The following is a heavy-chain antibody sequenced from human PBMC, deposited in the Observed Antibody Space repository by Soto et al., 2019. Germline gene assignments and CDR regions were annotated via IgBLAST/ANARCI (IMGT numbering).Heavy chain of an antibody. J-gene: IGHJ4*02. CDR2: INRDGTMT. D-gene: IGHD2-15*01. CDR3: VKESRSGGSW. V-gene: IGHV3-7*01. Sequence: GGSLRLSCVASGFTFIDSWMTWVRQVPGKGLEWVANINRDGTMTNYVDSMGGRFAISRDNPRSSVYLHMTNLRTEDTAIYHCVKESRSGGSWWGQGTLVTVSS. CDR1: GFTFIDSW.